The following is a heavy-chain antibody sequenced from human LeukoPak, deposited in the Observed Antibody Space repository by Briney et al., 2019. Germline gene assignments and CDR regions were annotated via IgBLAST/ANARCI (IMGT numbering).Heavy chain of an antibody. V-gene: IGHV3-7*01. CDR1: GFTFSSYW. CDR2: IKQDGSEK. Sequence: GGSLRLSCAASGFTFSSYWMSWVRQAPGKGLEWVANIKQDGSEKYYVDSVKGRFTISRDNAKNSLYLQMNSLRAEDTAVYYRARVTVTGYLYYYYGMDVWGQGTTVTVSS. J-gene: IGHJ6*02. D-gene: IGHD4-17*01. CDR3: ARVTVTGYLYYYYGMDV.